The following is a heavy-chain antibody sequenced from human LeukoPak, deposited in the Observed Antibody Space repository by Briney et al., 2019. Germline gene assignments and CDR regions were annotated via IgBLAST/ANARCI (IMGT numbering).Heavy chain of an antibody. CDR1: GFTFSSYA. CDR3: ARGQIEYSSGWSLDY. J-gene: IGHJ4*02. V-gene: IGHV3-30*04. D-gene: IGHD6-13*01. CDR2: ISYDGSNK. Sequence: GRSLRLSCAASGFTFSSYAMHWVRQAPGKGLEWVAVISYDGSNKYYADSVKGRFTISRDNSKNTLYLQMNSLRAEDTAVYYCARGQIEYSSGWSLDYWGQGTLVTVSS.